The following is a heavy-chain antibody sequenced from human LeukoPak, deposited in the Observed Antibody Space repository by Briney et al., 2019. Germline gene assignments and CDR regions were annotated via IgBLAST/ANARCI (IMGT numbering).Heavy chain of an antibody. CDR2: IIPIFGTA. D-gene: IGHD1-1*01. V-gene: IGHV1-69*13. CDR1: GGTFSSYA. Sequence: PVKVSCKASGGTFSSYAISWVRQAPGQGLEWMGGIIPIFGTANYAQKFQGRVTITADESTSTAYMELSSLRSEDTAVYYCAREGDWNGPEWGQGTLVTVSS. J-gene: IGHJ4*02. CDR3: AREGDWNGPE.